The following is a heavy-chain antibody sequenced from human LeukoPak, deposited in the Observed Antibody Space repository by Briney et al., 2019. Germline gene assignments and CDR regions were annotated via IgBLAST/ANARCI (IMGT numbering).Heavy chain of an antibody. CDR2: ISWNSGSI. CDR3: AKDIEGSGELEGPGDY. CDR1: GFTFDDYA. D-gene: IGHD3-16*01. V-gene: IGHV3-9*01. Sequence: GGSLRLSCAASGFTFDDYAMHWVRQAPGKGLEWVSGISWNSGSIGYADSVKGRFTISRDNAKNSLYLQMNSLRAEDTALYYCAKDIEGSGELEGPGDYWGQGTLVTVSS. J-gene: IGHJ4*02.